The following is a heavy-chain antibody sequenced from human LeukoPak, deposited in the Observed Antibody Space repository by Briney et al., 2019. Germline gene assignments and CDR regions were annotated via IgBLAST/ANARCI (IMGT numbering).Heavy chain of an antibody. D-gene: IGHD4-17*01. CDR3: AKSHYGDYEEFDY. CDR2: ISYDGRNK. CDR1: GFTFSSHA. J-gene: IGHJ4*02. Sequence: PGRSLRLSCAASGFTFSSHAMHWVRQAPGKGLEWVAVISYDGRNKYCADSVKGRFTISRDDSKNTLYLQMNSLRAEDTAVYYCAKSHYGDYEEFDYWGQGTLVTVSS. V-gene: IGHV3-30*18.